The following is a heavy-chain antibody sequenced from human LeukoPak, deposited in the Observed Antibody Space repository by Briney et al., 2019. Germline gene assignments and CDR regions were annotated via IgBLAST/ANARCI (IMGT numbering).Heavy chain of an antibody. Sequence: SETLSLTCTVSGGPISSGNYYWSWIRQHPGKGLEWIGYIYNSGSAYYNPSLKSRGIISVDTSKNQFSLKLSSMTAADTAVYYCARDGGGGSGSYARYSEYWGQGTLVTVSS. CDR1: GGPISSGNYY. V-gene: IGHV4-31*03. CDR3: ARDGGGGSGSYARYSEY. D-gene: IGHD3-10*01. CDR2: IYNSGSA. J-gene: IGHJ4*02.